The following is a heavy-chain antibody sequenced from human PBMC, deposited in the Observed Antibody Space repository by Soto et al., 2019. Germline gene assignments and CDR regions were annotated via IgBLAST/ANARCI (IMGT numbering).Heavy chain of an antibody. CDR3: ARQYCSGGSCYSGYFQH. CDR1: GYTFTSYA. Sequence: ASVKVSCKACGYTFTSYAMHWVRQAPGQRFEWMGWINAGNGNTKYSQKLQGRVTMTTDTSTSTAYMELRSLRSDDTAVYYCARQYCSGGSCYSGYFQHWGQGTLVTVSS. V-gene: IGHV1-3*01. CDR2: INAGNGNT. D-gene: IGHD2-15*01. J-gene: IGHJ1*01.